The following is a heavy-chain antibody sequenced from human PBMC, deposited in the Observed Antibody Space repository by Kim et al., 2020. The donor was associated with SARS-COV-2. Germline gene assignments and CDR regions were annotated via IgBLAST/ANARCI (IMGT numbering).Heavy chain of an antibody. CDR1: GFTFSSYG. CDR2: IWYDGSNK. CDR3: AKDGRESSSWYGGLGTGLYYYYGMDV. D-gene: IGHD6-13*01. Sequence: GGSLRLSCAASGFTFSSYGMHWVRQAPGKGLEWVAVIWYDGSNKYYADSVKGRFTISRDNSKNTLYLQMNSLRAEDTAVYYCAKDGRESSSWYGGLGTGLYYYYGMDVWGQGTTVTVSS. J-gene: IGHJ6*02. V-gene: IGHV3-33*06.